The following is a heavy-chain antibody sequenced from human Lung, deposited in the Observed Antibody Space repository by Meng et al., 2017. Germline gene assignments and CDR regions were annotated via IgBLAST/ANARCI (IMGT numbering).Heavy chain of an antibody. Sequence: QGTLQQWGAGLLKPSETLPLTFVVSGGSFSDYYWSWIRQPPGKGLEWIGEINHSGSTNYNPSLESRATISVDTSQNNLSLKLSSVTAADSAVYYCARGPTTMAHDFDYWGQGTLVTVSS. J-gene: IGHJ4*02. D-gene: IGHD4-11*01. CDR2: INHSGST. CDR1: GGSFSDYY. CDR3: ARGPTTMAHDFDY. V-gene: IGHV4-34*01.